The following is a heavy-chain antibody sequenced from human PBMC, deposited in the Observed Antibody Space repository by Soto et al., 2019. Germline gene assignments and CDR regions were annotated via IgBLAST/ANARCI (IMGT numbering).Heavy chain of an antibody. Sequence: GGSLRLSCAASGFTFSTYSMNWVRQAPGKGLEWVSCITGGGDSLYYADSVKGRFTISRDNAKNSLYLQMNSLRDEDTAVYYCGRDGRAGYSGYDYLLDEWGRG. D-gene: IGHD5-12*01. CDR3: GRDGRAGYSGYDYLLDE. CDR1: GFTFSTYS. J-gene: IGHJ4*02. CDR2: ITGGGDSL. V-gene: IGHV3-48*02.